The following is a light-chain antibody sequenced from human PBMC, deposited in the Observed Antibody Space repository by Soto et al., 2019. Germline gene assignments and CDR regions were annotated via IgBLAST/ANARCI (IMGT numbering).Light chain of an antibody. CDR2: GNS. V-gene: IGLV1-40*01. J-gene: IGLJ2*01. CDR3: QSYDSSLNVV. CDR1: SSNIGAGYD. Sequence: QSVLTQPPSVSGATGQRVTISCTGSSSNIGAGYDVHWYQQLPGTAPKLLIYGNSNRPSGVPDRFSGAKSGTSASLAITGLQAEDEADYYCQSYDSSLNVVFGGGTQLTVL.